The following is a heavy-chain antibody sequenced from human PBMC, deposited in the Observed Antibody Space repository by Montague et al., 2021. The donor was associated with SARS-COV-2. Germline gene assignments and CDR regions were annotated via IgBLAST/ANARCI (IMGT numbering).Heavy chain of an antibody. CDR2: IYTSGST. CDR1: IGSISSGSYY. Sequence: TLSLTCTVSIGSISSGSYYWSWIRQPAGKGLEWIGRIYTSGSTNYNLSLKSRVTISVDTSKNQFSLKLSSVAAADTAVYYCAGVGLGRSWDEVAFDIWGQGTMVTVSS. V-gene: IGHV4-61*02. J-gene: IGHJ3*02. D-gene: IGHD6-13*01. CDR3: AGVGLGRSWDEVAFDI.